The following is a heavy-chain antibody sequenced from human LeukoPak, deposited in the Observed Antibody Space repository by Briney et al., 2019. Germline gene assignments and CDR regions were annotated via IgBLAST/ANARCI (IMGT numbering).Heavy chain of an antibody. D-gene: IGHD6-6*01. Sequence: SETLSLTCTVSGYSISSGYYWGWIRQPPGKGLEWIGSIYHSGSTYYNPSLKSRVTISVDTSKNQFSLKLSSVTAADTAVYYCARDPPRWGSSSAPVDPWGQGTLVTVSS. J-gene: IGHJ5*02. CDR3: ARDPPRWGSSSAPVDP. V-gene: IGHV4-38-2*02. CDR2: IYHSGST. CDR1: GYSISSGYY.